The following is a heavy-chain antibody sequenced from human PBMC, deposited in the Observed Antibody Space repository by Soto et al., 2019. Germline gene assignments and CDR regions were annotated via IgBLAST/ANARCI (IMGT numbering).Heavy chain of an antibody. CDR1: GYTFTSYG. CDR2: ISAYNGNT. CDR3: ARDIVVVPAASLSNHHYYYYMDV. D-gene: IGHD2-2*01. Sequence: ASVKVSCKASGYTFTSYGISWVRQAPGQGLEWMGWISAYNGNTNYAQKLQGRVTMTTDTSTSTAYMELRSLRSDDTAVYYCARDIVVVPAASLSNHHYYYYMDVWGKGTTVTVSS. V-gene: IGHV1-18*01. J-gene: IGHJ6*03.